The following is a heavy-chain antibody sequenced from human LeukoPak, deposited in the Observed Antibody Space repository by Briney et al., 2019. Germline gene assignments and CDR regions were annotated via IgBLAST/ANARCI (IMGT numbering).Heavy chain of an antibody. CDR2: ISGSGVSA. V-gene: IGHV3-23*01. Sequence: GGSLRLSCAVSGFTFSNFAMSWVRQAPGKGLEWVSAISGSGVSAYYRDSVKGRLTISRDNSKNTLLLQMNSLTAEDTAVYYCAKDADSGSYYDYWGQGTLVTVSS. J-gene: IGHJ4*02. D-gene: IGHD1-26*01. CDR1: GFTFSNFA. CDR3: AKDADSGSYYDY.